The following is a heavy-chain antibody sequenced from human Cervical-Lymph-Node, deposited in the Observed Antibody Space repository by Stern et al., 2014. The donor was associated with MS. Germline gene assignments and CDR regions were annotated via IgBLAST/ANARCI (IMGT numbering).Heavy chain of an antibody. CDR2: ISNSGSA. CDR1: GDSISNNN. D-gene: IGHD6-6*01. V-gene: IGHV4-59*01. CDR3: ARAETYSSSSFWFDP. Sequence: VHLVESGPGLVKPSETLSLNCTVSGDSISNNNWSWIRQSPRKGMEWIGHISNSGSANYSPSLKSRVTISLDTSKNQFSLRLRSVTAMDTAVYYCARAETYSSSSFWFDPWGQGTQVTVS. J-gene: IGHJ5*02.